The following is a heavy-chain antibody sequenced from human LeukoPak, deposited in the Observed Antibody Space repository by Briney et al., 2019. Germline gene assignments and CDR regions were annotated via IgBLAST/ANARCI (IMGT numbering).Heavy chain of an antibody. Sequence: GSLRLSCAASGFTFSSYAMSWVRQAPGKGLEWVSAISGSGASTYYADSVKGRFTISRDNSKNTLYVQMNSLRAEDTAVYYCAESQFGGVFDGFDIWGQGTMVTVSS. D-gene: IGHD3-16*01. CDR2: ISGSGAST. J-gene: IGHJ3*02. CDR1: GFTFSSYA. V-gene: IGHV3-23*01. CDR3: AESQFGGVFDGFDI.